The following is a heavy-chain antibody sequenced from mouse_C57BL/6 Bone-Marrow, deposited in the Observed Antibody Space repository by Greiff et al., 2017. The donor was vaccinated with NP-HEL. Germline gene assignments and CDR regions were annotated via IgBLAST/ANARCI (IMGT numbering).Heavy chain of an antibody. J-gene: IGHJ2*01. Sequence: EVQLQQSGPELVKPGASVKISCKASGYTFTDYYMNWVKQSHGKSLEWIGDINPNNGGTSYNQKFKGKATLTVDKSSSTAYIELRSLTSVDSAVYYCASSSETLFDYWGQGTTLTVSS. D-gene: IGHD6-1*01. CDR1: GYTFTDYY. V-gene: IGHV1-26*01. CDR3: ASSSETLFDY. CDR2: INPNNGGT.